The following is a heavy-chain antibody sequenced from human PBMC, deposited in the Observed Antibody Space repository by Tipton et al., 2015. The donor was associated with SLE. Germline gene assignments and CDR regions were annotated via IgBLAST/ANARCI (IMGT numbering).Heavy chain of an antibody. J-gene: IGHJ6*02. CDR2: MYGGGGT. CDR1: GFTVSSNY. V-gene: IGHV3-53*05. CDR3: AGELSYYGMDV. D-gene: IGHD3-16*02. Sequence: SLRLSCAASGFTVSSNYMTWVRQAPGKGLEWVSVMYGGGGTYYADAVKGRFTISRDESKNTVYLQMNSLTAEDTAVYYCAGELSYYGMDVWGQGTTVTVSS.